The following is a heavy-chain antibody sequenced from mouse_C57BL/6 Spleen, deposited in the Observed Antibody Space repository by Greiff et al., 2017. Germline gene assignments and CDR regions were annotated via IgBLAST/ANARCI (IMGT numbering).Heavy chain of an antibody. V-gene: IGHV1-50*01. Sequence: QVQLQQPGAELVKPGASVKLSCKASGYTFTSYWMQWVKQRPGQGLEWIGEIDPSDSYTNYNQKFKGKATVTVDTSSSTAYMQLSSLTSEDSAVYYCARRHYYGSSYFDYWGQGTTLTVSS. CDR1: GYTFTSYW. D-gene: IGHD1-1*01. J-gene: IGHJ2*01. CDR2: IDPSDSYT. CDR3: ARRHYYGSSYFDY.